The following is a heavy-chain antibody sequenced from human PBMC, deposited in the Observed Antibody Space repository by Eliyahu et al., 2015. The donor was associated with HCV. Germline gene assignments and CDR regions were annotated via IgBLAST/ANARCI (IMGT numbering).Heavy chain of an antibody. V-gene: IGHV4-4*07. CDR3: ARVREDGDYNYYYYYYMDV. CDR2: ILSRGST. J-gene: IGHJ6*03. Sequence: QVQLQESGPGLVKPSETLSLTCTVSGGSISSYYWSWIRQPAGKGLEWIGRILSRGSTHYKPSLKSRVTMSVDTSKNQFSLKLSSVTAADTAVYYCARVREDGDYNYYYYYYMDVWGKGTTVTVSS. CDR1: GGSISSYY. D-gene: IGHD4-17*01.